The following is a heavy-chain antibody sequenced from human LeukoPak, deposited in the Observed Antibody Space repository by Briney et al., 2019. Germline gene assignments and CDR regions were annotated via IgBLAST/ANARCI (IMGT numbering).Heavy chain of an antibody. CDR1: GFTFNSYA. J-gene: IGHJ4*02. CDR3: AKDEAIAAARTGDY. CDR2: ISGSGGST. D-gene: IGHD6-13*01. Sequence: PGGSLRLSCAASGFTFNSYAMSWVRQAPGKGLEGVSAISGSGGSTYYADSVKGRFTISRDNSKNTLYLQMNSLRAEDTAVYHCAKDEAIAAARTGDYWGQGTLVTVSS. V-gene: IGHV3-23*01.